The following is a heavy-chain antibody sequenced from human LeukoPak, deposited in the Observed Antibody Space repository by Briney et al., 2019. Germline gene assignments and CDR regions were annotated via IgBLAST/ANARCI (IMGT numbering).Heavy chain of an antibody. V-gene: IGHV1-46*03. D-gene: IGHD3-22*01. CDR2: INPSGGST. CDR3: ASQGYCYDSSGYQNWFAP. CDR1: GYTFTSYY. J-gene: IGHJ5*02. Sequence: ASVKVSCKASGYTFTSYYMHWVRQAPGQGLEWMGIINPSGGSTSYAQKFQGRVTMTRDTSTSTVYMELSSLRSEDTAVYYCASQGYCYDSSGYQNWFAPWGQVSLVFVSS.